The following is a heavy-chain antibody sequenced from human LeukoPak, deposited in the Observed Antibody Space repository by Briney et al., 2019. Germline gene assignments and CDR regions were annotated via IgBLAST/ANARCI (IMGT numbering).Heavy chain of an antibody. V-gene: IGHV3-23*01. Sequence: GGSLRLSCAACGFTFNSCAMSWVRKAPGKGLEWVSVISGSGGSTYYADSVKGRFTISKDNSKNTLYLQMNSLRAEDTAVYYCAKDSGDYYYYYGMDVWGQGTTVTVSS. CDR2: ISGSGGST. CDR1: GFTFNSCA. J-gene: IGHJ6*02. CDR3: AKDSGDYYYYYGMDV. D-gene: IGHD4-17*01.